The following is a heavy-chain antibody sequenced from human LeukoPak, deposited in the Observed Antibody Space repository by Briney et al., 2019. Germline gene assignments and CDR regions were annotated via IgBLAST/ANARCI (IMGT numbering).Heavy chain of an antibody. J-gene: IGHJ4*02. Sequence: GGSLRLSCAASGFTFSRSAMNWVRQDPGKGLEWVSSFSANGGTTYYADSVKGRFTISRDNSKNTLSVQMNSLRAEDTAVYYCAKANYSGSYYFDSWGQGTLVTVSS. CDR1: GFTFSRSA. CDR2: FSANGGTT. CDR3: AKANYSGSYYFDS. D-gene: IGHD1-26*01. V-gene: IGHV3-23*01.